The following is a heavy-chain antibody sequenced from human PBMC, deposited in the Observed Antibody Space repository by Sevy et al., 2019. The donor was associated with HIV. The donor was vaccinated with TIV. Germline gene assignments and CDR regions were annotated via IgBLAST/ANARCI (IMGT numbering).Heavy chain of an antibody. J-gene: IGHJ4*02. CDR3: ARDLPPSATTVAHFDY. Sequence: GGSLRLSCVASGFTFSSYWMTWVRQAPGRGLEWVANIRQDGSDKFYVDSVKGRFTISRDNAKNSLYLQMNSLRAEDTAVYYCARDLPPSATTVAHFDYWGRGTLVTVSS. CDR1: GFTFSSYW. CDR2: IRQDGSDK. D-gene: IGHD4-17*01. V-gene: IGHV3-7*01.